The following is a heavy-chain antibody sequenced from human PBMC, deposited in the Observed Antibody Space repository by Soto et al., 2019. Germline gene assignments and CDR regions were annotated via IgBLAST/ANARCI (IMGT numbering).Heavy chain of an antibody. J-gene: IGHJ3*02. CDR2: IGTAGDT. CDR1: GFTFSGYD. D-gene: IGHD4-17*01. CDR3: ARQDGTTVVIPFDI. Sequence: PGGSLRLSCVASGFTFSGYDMHWVRQATRKDLEWVSAIGTAGDTYYPGSVKGRFTISRENAKNSLYLQMNSLRAGDTAVYFCARQDGTTVVIPFDIWGQGTMVTVSS. V-gene: IGHV3-13*04.